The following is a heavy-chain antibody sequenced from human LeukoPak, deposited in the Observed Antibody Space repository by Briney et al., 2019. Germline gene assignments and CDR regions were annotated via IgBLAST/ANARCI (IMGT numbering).Heavy chain of an antibody. CDR1: GFTFSSYA. CDR3: AKETSMIVVVITTDWYFDL. V-gene: IGHV3-23*01. J-gene: IGHJ2*01. Sequence: GGSLRLSCAASGFTFSSYAMSWVRQAPGKGLEWVSAISGSGGSTYYADSVKGPFTISRDNSKNTLYLQMNSLRAEDTAVYYCAKETSMIVVVITTDWYFDLWGRGTLVTVSS. CDR2: ISGSGGST. D-gene: IGHD3-22*01.